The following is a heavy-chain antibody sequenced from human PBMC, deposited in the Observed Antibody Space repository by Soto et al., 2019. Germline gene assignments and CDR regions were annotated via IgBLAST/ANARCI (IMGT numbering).Heavy chain of an antibody. CDR1: GFTFTSSA. Sequence: ASVKVSCKASGFTFTSSAVQWVRQARGQGLEWMGWIGAYNGNTNYAQKLQERVTITRDTSTSTAYMELRSLRSDDTAVYYCARVVVVAATNWFDPWGQGTLVTVSS. CDR2: IGAYNGNT. CDR3: ARVVVVAATNWFDP. J-gene: IGHJ5*02. D-gene: IGHD2-15*01. V-gene: IGHV1-18*01.